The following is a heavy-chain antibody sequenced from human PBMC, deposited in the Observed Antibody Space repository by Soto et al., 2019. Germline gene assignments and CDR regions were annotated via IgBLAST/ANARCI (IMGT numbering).Heavy chain of an antibody. CDR3: AIGPQYTASSGMMAN. D-gene: IGHD6-6*01. V-gene: IGHV3-15*01. J-gene: IGHJ4*02. CDR2: IKSKTDGGTI. Sequence: GGSRRLSVAASGFTFSKACRSGVRQAPGKGLEWVGRIKSKTDGGTITYAAPGKDRFFISRDDSESTLYLQMNSLKSEDAAVYFCAIGPQYTASSGMMANWGQGTLVTRLL. CDR1: GFTFSKAC.